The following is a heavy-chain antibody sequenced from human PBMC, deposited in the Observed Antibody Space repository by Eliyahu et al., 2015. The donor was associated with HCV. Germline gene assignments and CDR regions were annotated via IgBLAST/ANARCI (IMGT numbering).Heavy chain of an antibody. CDR2: ISHNXST. CDR3: ARVRLAVADTYYTGMDV. D-gene: IGHD6-19*01. Sequence: QVQLQESGPGLVKPSETLSLTCTVSGYSISRAYYWGWXRQPPGKGLXWIGSISHNXSTYYNPSLKSRVTISGDTSKNQFFLKVTSVTAADTAVFYCARVRLAVADTYYTGMDVWGQGTTVTVSS. CDR1: GYSISRAYY. J-gene: IGHJ6*02. V-gene: IGHV4-38-2*02.